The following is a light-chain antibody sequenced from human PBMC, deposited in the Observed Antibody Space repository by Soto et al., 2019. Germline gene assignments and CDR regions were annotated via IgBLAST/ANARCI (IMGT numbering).Light chain of an antibody. CDR3: LQDDNYPLT. CDR1: QGIRNQ. J-gene: IGKJ4*01. V-gene: IGKV1-6*01. CDR2: AAS. Sequence: IQMTQSPSSLSASVGDRVTITCRASQGIRNQLSWYQQKPGEAPKFLIFAASNLHRGVPSRFSGSGYGTDFTLTISSLQHEDFATYYCLQDDNYPLTFGGGTKVDIK.